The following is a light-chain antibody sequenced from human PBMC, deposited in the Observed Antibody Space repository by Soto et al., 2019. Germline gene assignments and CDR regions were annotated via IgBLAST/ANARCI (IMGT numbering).Light chain of an antibody. CDR2: DAS. CDR3: QQRTNPYT. J-gene: IGKJ2*01. V-gene: IGKV3-11*01. Sequence: EIVLTQSPATLSLSPGERATLSCRASQSVSSYLAWYQQKPGQAPRLLIYDASNRATGIPARFSGSGSGTDFTLTISSLEPEDIAVYYCQQRTNPYTFGQGTKLEIK. CDR1: QSVSSY.